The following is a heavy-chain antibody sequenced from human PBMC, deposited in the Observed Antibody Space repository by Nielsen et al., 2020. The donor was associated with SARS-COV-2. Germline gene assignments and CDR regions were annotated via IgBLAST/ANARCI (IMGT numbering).Heavy chain of an antibody. CDR1: GYTFTSYG. Sequence: ASVKVSCKASGYTFTSYGISWVRQAPGQGLEWMGWISAYNGNTNYAQKLQGRVTMTTDTSTSTAYMELRSLRSDDTAMYYCARIPSTVTTLDIWGQGTMVTVSS. J-gene: IGHJ3*02. D-gene: IGHD4-17*01. CDR2: ISAYNGNT. CDR3: ARIPSTVTTLDI. V-gene: IGHV1-18*04.